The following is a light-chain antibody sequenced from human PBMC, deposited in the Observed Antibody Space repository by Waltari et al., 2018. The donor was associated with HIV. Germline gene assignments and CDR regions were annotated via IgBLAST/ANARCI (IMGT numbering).Light chain of an antibody. CDR3: MQALEIPLT. CDR1: QSLLHNNGYNY. CDR2: LAS. J-gene: IGKJ4*01. Sequence: DIVMTQPPFFLPVSPGEPASISCRSSQSLLHNNGYNYLNWYMQRPGQSPQLLIYLASHRASGVPDRFSGSGSGTDFTLHIKKVEADDVGLYFCMQALEIPLTFCGGTKVEIK. V-gene: IGKV2-28*01.